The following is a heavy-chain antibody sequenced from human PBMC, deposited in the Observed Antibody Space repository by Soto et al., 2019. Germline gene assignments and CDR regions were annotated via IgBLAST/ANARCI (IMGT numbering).Heavy chain of an antibody. Sequence: SETLSLTCSVSGGSITSYYWSWIRQPPGKGLEWIAYIYYSGSTSYNPSLKSRVSISLDTSKNQFSLKLSSVTAADTAVYYCARTYDGSGPNSGGYGFDIWGQGTMVTVSS. CDR1: GGSITSYY. CDR2: IYYSGST. D-gene: IGHD3-22*01. CDR3: ARTYDGSGPNSGGYGFDI. V-gene: IGHV4-59*01. J-gene: IGHJ3*02.